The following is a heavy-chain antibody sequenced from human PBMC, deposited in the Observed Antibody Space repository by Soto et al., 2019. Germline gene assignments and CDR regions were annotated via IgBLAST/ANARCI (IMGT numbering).Heavy chain of an antibody. V-gene: IGHV1-69*04. CDR2: IIPLVGIP. D-gene: IGHD5-12*01. J-gene: IGHJ4*02. CDR3: AREMATVYFDY. Sequence: KVSRKTFGGTFSNPFINWVRQAPGQGLEWMGRIIPLVGIPHYAQKFQGRVTITADKSTSTAYMELSSLRSGDTAVYYCAREMATVYFDYWGPGTLVTVSS. CDR1: GGTFSNPF.